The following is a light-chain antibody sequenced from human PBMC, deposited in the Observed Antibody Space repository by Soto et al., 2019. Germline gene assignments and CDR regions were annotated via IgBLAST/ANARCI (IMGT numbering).Light chain of an antibody. Sequence: DVQMTQSPSSLSAFVGDRVTITCRASQGIDHYLAWFQQKPGKVPKLLIYATSTLQSGVPSRFSGSGSGTDFTLTISSLQPEDVATYYCQKYNNAPLTFGGGTKVEIK. CDR1: QGIDHY. J-gene: IGKJ4*01. V-gene: IGKV1-27*01. CDR2: ATS. CDR3: QKYNNAPLT.